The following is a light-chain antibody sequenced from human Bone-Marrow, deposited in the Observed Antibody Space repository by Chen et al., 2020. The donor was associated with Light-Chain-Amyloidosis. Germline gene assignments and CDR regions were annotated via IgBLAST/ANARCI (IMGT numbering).Light chain of an antibody. Sequence: SYELTQPPSVSVSPGQTARLNYTGDDFPTKYAYWYQQKPGQAPVLVIHRDTERPSGISERFSGSSSGTTATLTISGVQAEDEADYHCQSADSSGTYEVRFGGGTKLTVL. V-gene: IGLV3-25*03. CDR2: RDT. J-gene: IGLJ2*01. CDR1: DFPTKY. CDR3: QSADSSGTYEVR.